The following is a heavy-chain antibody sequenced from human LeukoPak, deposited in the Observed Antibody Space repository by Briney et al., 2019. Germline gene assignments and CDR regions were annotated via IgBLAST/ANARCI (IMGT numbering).Heavy chain of an antibody. J-gene: IGHJ5*02. CDR1: GASFSNYY. CDR3: ARQFDP. Sequence: SETLSLTCTVSGASFSNYYWSWIRQPPGKGLEWIGHIYSSGSTNYNPSLKSRLTISLATSKNQFSLKLSSVTAADTAVYYCARQFDPWGQGILVTVSS. CDR2: IYSSGST. V-gene: IGHV4-59*08.